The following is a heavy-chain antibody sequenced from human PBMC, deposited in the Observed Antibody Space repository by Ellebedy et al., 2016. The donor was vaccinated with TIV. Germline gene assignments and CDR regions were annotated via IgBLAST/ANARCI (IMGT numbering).Heavy chain of an antibody. CDR1: GFTFSRYA. J-gene: IGHJ4*02. CDR3: AKDRFSSAWYGGYFDY. D-gene: IGHD6-19*01. CDR2: ISGSGYSP. Sequence: GESLKISCAASGFTFSRYAMSWVRQAPGKGLEWVSAISGSGYSPHYADSVKGRFTISRDTSKNTLYLKMNSLRAEDTAGYYCAKDRFSSAWYGGYFDYWGQGTLVTVSS. V-gene: IGHV3-23*01.